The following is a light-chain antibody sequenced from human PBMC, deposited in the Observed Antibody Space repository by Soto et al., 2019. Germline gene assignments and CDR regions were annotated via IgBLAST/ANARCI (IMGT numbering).Light chain of an antibody. Sequence: QSVLTQSPSASASLGASVKLTCTLSSGHSNYAIAWHQQQPEKGPRFLMKVNNDGSYSKGDGIPDRFSGSSFGAERYLSISSLQSEDEADYYCQTWGAGIRVFGGGTKVTVL. CDR2: VNNDGSY. CDR1: SGHSNYA. CDR3: QTWGAGIRV. J-gene: IGLJ3*02. V-gene: IGLV4-69*01.